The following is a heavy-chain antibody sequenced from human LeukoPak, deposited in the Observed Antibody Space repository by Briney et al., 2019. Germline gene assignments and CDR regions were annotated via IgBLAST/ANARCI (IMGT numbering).Heavy chain of an antibody. J-gene: IGHJ4*02. D-gene: IGHD5-12*01. CDR1: GFTFSIAS. Sequence: GGSLRLSCAASGFTFSIASMSWVRQAPGKGLEWVANTKQDGSEKHYVDSVRGRFTISRDNAKNSLYLQMNSLRAEDTAVYYCARDGGSGYAYDYWGQGTQVTVSS. CDR2: TKQDGSEK. CDR3: ARDGGSGYAYDY. V-gene: IGHV3-7*01.